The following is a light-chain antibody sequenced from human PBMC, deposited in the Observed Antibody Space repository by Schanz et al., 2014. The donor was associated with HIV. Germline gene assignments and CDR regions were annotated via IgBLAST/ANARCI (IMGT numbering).Light chain of an antibody. CDR1: SSDVGGYTY. CDR2: GVF. CDR3: CSYAITTYV. Sequence: QSALTQPASVSGSPGQSITISCTGTSSDVGGYTYVSWYQQHPGKAPKVVVYGVFDRPSGVSNRFSGSKSGNTASLTISGLQAEDEADYYCCSYAITTYVFGTGTKLTVL. J-gene: IGLJ1*01. V-gene: IGLV2-14*03.